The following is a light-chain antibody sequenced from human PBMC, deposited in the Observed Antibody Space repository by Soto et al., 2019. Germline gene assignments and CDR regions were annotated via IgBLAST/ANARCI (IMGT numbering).Light chain of an antibody. Sequence: SALTQPASVSGSPGQSITISCTGTSSDVGGYHFVSWYQQHPGKAPKLMIYEVTNRPSGISSRFSGSKSGNTASLTISGLQAADEAHYYCSSYTSTSTVIFGGGTQLTVL. CDR1: SSDVGGYHF. CDR2: EVT. J-gene: IGLJ2*01. V-gene: IGLV2-14*01. CDR3: SSYTSTSTVI.